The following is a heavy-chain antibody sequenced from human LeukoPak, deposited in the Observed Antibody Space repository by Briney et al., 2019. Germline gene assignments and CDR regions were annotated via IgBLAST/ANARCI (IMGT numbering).Heavy chain of an antibody. CDR3: ARGRFHYDILTGLDY. J-gene: IGHJ4*02. CDR1: GGSFSGYY. V-gene: IGHV4-34*01. Sequence: SETLSLTCAVYGGSFSGYYWSWIRQPPGKGLEWIGEINHSGSTNYNLSLKSRVTISVDTSKNQFSLKLSSVTAADTAVYYCARGRFHYDILTGLDYWGQGTLVTVSS. D-gene: IGHD3-9*01. CDR2: INHSGST.